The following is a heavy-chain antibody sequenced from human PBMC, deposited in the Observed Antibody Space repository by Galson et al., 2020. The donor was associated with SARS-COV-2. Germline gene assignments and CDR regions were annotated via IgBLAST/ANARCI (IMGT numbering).Heavy chain of an antibody. CDR1: GFTFSSYA. J-gene: IGHJ3*02. Sequence: GGSLSLSCAASGFTFSSYAMHWVRQAPGKGLEWVAVISYDGSNKYYADSVKGRFTISRDNSKNTLYLQMNSLRAEDTAVYYCASCSRGSYFDAFDIWGQGTMVTVSS. CDR2: ISYDGSNK. CDR3: ASCSRGSYFDAFDI. V-gene: IGHV3-30*04. D-gene: IGHD1-26*01.